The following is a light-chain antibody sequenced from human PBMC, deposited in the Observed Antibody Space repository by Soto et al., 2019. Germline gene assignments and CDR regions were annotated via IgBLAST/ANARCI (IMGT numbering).Light chain of an antibody. CDR2: GAS. CDR3: QQYGSFRA. V-gene: IGKV3-20*01. Sequence: IVLTQSPGTLSLSPGERATLSCRASQSVSSSYLAWYQQQPGQAPRLLIYGASSRATGIPDRFSGSGCGTDFTLTISRLEPDDFAVYYCQQYGSFRAFGQGTKVEIK. CDR1: QSVSSSY. J-gene: IGKJ1*01.